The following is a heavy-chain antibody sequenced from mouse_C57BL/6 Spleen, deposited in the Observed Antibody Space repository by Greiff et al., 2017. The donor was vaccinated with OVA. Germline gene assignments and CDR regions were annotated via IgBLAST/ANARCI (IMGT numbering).Heavy chain of an antibody. CDR3: ARRNSYDYDFDY. CDR1: GFTFSDYG. CDR2: ISSGSSTI. Sequence: VKLVESGGGLVKPGGSLKLSCAASGFTFSDYGMHWVRQAPEKGLEWVAYISSGSSTIYYADTVKGRFTISRDNAKNTLFLQMTSLRAEDTAMYYCARRNSYDYDFDYWGQGTTLTVSS. J-gene: IGHJ2*01. D-gene: IGHD2-4*01. V-gene: IGHV5-17*01.